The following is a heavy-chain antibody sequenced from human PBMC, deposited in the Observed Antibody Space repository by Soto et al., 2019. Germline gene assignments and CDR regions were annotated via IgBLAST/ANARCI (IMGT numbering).Heavy chain of an antibody. D-gene: IGHD5-18*01. CDR1: GFTFSNYG. V-gene: IGHV3-30*03. J-gene: IGHJ4*02. CDR3: AHRGAYSYGHIFDS. Sequence: GGSLRLSCAASGFTFSNYGMHWVRQATGKGLEWVAVISHDESNKYHADSVKSRLTITKDTSKNQVVLTMTNMDPVDTATYYCAHRGAYSYGHIFDSWGQGTLVTVSS. CDR2: ISHDESNK.